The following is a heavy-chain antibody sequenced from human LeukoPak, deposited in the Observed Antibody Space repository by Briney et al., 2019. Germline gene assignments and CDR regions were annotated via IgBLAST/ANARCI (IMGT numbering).Heavy chain of an antibody. Sequence: GGSLRLSCAASGFTFSSYWMSWVRQAPGKGLEWVANIKKDGSEKYYVDSVKGRFTISRDNAKTSLYLQMNSLRAEDTAVYYCARENGPYYYYYYMDVWGQGTPVTASS. J-gene: IGHJ6*03. CDR2: IKKDGSEK. CDR1: GFTFSSYW. D-gene: IGHD2-8*01. CDR3: ARENGPYYYYYYMDV. V-gene: IGHV3-7*01.